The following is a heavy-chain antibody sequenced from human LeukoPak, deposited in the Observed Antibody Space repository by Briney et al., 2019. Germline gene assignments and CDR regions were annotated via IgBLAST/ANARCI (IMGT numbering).Heavy chain of an antibody. CDR2: IYSGGGT. V-gene: IGHV3-53*01. CDR3: ARSPEVQLWFFDY. D-gene: IGHD5-18*01. J-gene: IGHJ4*02. Sequence: GGSLRLSCAASGFTVSSNYMSWVRQAPGKGLEWVSVIYSGGGTYYADSVKGRFTISRDNSKNTLYLQMNSLRAEDTAVYYCARSPEVQLWFFDYWGQGTLVTVSS. CDR1: GFTVSSNY.